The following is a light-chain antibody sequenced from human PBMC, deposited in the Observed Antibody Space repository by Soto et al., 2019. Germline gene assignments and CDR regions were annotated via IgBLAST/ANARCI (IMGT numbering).Light chain of an antibody. CDR2: DAS. CDR1: QSVSSY. J-gene: IGKJ2*01. CDR3: QQRSNWPVA. V-gene: IGKV3-11*01. Sequence: EIVLTQSPATLSLSPGERATLSCRASQSVSSYLAWYQLKPGQAPRLLIYDASNRATGIPARFSGSGSGTDFTLTINSLEPEDFAVYYCQQRSNWPVAFGQGTKLEIK.